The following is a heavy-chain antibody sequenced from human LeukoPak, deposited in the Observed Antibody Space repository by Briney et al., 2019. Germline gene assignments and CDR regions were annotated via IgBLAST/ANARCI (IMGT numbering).Heavy chain of an antibody. J-gene: IGHJ4*02. CDR1: GFTFSTYS. CDR3: ARCTATSSTSCYAVDY. D-gene: IGHD2-2*01. CDR2: ICSSSSYI. V-gene: IGHV3-21*01. Sequence: GGSLRLSCAASGFTFSTYSMNWVRQAPGKGLEWVSSICSSSSYIYYADSVKGRFTISRDNAKNSPYLQMNSLRAEDTAVYYCARCTATSSTSCYAVDYWGQGTLVTVSS.